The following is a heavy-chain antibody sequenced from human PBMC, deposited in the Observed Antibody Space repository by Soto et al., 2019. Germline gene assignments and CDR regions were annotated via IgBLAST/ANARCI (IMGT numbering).Heavy chain of an antibody. CDR3: ARGVELLPYNWFDP. V-gene: IGHV2-26*01. J-gene: IGHJ5*02. CDR2: IFSNDEK. D-gene: IGHD2-15*01. Sequence: ETLSLTCTVSGGSISSGDYYWSWIRQPPGKALEWLAHIFSNDEKSYSTSLKSRLTISKDTSKSQVVLTMTNMDPVDTATYYCARGVELLPYNWFDPWGQGTLVTVSS. CDR1: GGSISSGDYY.